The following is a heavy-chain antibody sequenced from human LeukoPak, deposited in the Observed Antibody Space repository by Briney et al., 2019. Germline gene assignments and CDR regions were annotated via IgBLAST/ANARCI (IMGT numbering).Heavy chain of an antibody. CDR2: IRYDGSHK. V-gene: IGHV3-30*02. Sequence: PGGSLRLSCAASGFTFRSYGMHWVRQAPGEGLEWVALIRYDGSHKYYADSVKGRFTISRDNSKNTLYVQMNSLRAEDTAVYYCAKDGDDYYGSGSHVDYWGQGTLVTVSS. CDR3: AKDGDDYYGSGSHVDY. D-gene: IGHD3-10*01. J-gene: IGHJ4*02. CDR1: GFTFRSYG.